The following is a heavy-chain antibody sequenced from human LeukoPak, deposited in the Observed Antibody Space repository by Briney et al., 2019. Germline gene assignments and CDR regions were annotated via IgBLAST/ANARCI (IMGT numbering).Heavy chain of an antibody. Sequence: GGSLRLSXAASGFTFSSYSMNWVRQAPGKGLEWLSYISSSSSTIYYADSVKGRFTISRDNAKNSLYLQMNSLRAEDTAVYYCARDDLSSDGAVYYYYMDVWGKGTTVTVSS. J-gene: IGHJ6*03. CDR3: ARDDLSSDGAVYYYYMDV. V-gene: IGHV3-48*01. CDR1: GFTFSSYS. CDR2: ISSSSSTI. D-gene: IGHD6-6*01.